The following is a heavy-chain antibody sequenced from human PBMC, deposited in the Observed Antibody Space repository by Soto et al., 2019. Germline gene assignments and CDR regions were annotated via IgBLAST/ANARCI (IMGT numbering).Heavy chain of an antibody. D-gene: IGHD4-17*01. V-gene: IGHV4-39*01. Sequence: SETLSLTCTVSGGSISSSSYYWGWIRQPPGKGLEWIGSIYYSGSTYYNPSLKSRVTISVDTSKNQFSLKLSSVTAADTAVYYCARVMTTVTRRFDYWGQGTLVTVSS. J-gene: IGHJ4*02. CDR2: IYYSGST. CDR1: GGSISSSSYY. CDR3: ARVMTTVTRRFDY.